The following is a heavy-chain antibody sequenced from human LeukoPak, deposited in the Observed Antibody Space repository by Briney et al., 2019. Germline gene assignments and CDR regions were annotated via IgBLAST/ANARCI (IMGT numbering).Heavy chain of an antibody. CDR1: GFTFSSYS. Sequence: PGGSLRLSCAASGFTFSSYSMNWVRQAPGKGLEWVSSISSSSSYIYYADSVKGRFTISRDNAKNSLYPQMNSLRAEDTAVYYCAREGGHDSPAVNAFDIWGQGTMVTVSS. CDR3: AREGGHDSPAVNAFDI. J-gene: IGHJ3*02. D-gene: IGHD3-22*01. CDR2: ISSSSSYI. V-gene: IGHV3-21*01.